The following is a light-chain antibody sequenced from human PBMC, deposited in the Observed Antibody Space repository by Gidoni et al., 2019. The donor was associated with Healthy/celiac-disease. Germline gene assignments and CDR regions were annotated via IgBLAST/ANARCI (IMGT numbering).Light chain of an antibody. CDR3: AAWDDSLNGWV. Sequence: QSVLTPPPSASGTPGQGVTISCSGSSSNIGINTVNWYQQLPGTAPKLLIYSNNTRPSGVPDRFSGSKSGTSASLAISGLQSEDEADYYCAAWDDSLNGWVFGGGTKLTVL. CDR2: SNN. CDR1: SSNIGINT. V-gene: IGLV1-44*01. J-gene: IGLJ3*02.